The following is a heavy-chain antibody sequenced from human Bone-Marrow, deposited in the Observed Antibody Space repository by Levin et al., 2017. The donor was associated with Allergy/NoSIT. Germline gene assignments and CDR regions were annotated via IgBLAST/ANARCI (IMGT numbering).Heavy chain of an antibody. V-gene: IGHV3-23*01. J-gene: IGHJ6*02. CDR3: AKGVRGGYYYGMDV. CDR1: GFTFSSYA. D-gene: IGHD3-10*01. Sequence: SCAASGFTFSSYAMSWVRQAPGKGLEWVSAISGSGGSTYYADSVKGRFTISRDNSKNTLYLQMNSLRAEDTAVYYCAKGVRGGYYYGMDVWGQGTTVTVSS. CDR2: ISGSGGST.